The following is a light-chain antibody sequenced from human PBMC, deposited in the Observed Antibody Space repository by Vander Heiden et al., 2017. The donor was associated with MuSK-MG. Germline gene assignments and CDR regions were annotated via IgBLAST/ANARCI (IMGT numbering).Light chain of an antibody. CDR3: QAWDSSHVV. V-gene: IGLV3-1*01. Sequence: SYALTQPPSVSVSPGQTASITCSGDKWGDKYACWYQQKPGQSPVLVIYQDSKRPAGIPERFSGSNSGNTATLTIIGTQAMDEADYYCQAWDSSHVVFGGGTKLTVL. J-gene: IGLJ2*01. CDR1: KWGDKY. CDR2: QDS.